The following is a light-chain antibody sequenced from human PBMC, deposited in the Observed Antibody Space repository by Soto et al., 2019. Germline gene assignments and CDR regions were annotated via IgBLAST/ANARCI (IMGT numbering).Light chain of an antibody. V-gene: IGKV3-20*01. Sequence: IVLTQSPATLSLCTGKRATLSCRARQNISSYLIWYQQKPGQAPRLLIYDVSNRATGIPDRFSGSGSGTDFTLTISRLEPEDFAVYYCQQYGSSGTFGQGTKV. CDR3: QQYGSSGT. CDR1: QNISSY. CDR2: DVS. J-gene: IGKJ1*01.